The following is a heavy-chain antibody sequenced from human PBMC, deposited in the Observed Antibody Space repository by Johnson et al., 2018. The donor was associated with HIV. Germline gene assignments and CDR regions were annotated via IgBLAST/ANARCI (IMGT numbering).Heavy chain of an antibody. CDR3: ARVHGGATRAKGAFDI. CDR2: ILYDGRNI. J-gene: IGHJ3*02. CDR1: GFTFSSYA. V-gene: IGHV3-30*04. Sequence: QVQLVESGGGVVQPGRSLRLSCAASGFTFSSYAMHWVRQAPGKGLEWVAGILYDGRNIYYADSVKGRFTISRDNSKNTLYPQMNSLRAEDTAVYYCARVHGGATRAKGAFDIWGQGTMVTVSS. D-gene: IGHD1-26*01.